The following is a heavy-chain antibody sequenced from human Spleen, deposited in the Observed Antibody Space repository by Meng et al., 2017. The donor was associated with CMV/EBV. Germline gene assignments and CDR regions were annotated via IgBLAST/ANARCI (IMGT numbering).Heavy chain of an antibody. V-gene: IGHV4-4*07. CDR1: GGSISSYY. D-gene: IGHD3-3*01. CDR2: IYTSGST. CDR3: ARFVLEWLSPGGFDY. J-gene: IGHJ4*02. Sequence: QVKRQETGQGLVKPSETLSLTCTVSGGSISSYYWSWSRQPAGKGLEWIGRIYTSGSTNYNPSLKSRVTISVDTSKNQFSLKLSSVTAADTAVYYCARFVLEWLSPGGFDYWGQGTLVTVSS.